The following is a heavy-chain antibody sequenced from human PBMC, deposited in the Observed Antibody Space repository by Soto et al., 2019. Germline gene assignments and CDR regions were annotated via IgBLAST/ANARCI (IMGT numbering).Heavy chain of an antibody. CDR1: GFIFSTSA. D-gene: IGHD6-19*01. CDR2: ISYDGSKT. Sequence: QVQLVESGGGVVQPGRSLRLSCAASGFIFSTSAMHWVRQAPGKGLEWVAGISYDGSKTYHADSVKGRFTISRDNSKNTLYLQMNSLRGDDTAVYYCEKEGPYCSGWSAFDYWGQGTLVTVSS. CDR3: EKEGPYCSGWSAFDY. V-gene: IGHV3-30*18. J-gene: IGHJ4*02.